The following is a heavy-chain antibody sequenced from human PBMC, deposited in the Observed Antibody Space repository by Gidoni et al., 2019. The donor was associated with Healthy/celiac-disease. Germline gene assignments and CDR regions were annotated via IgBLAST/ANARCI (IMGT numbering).Heavy chain of an antibody. CDR2: ISYDGNNK. D-gene: IGHD2-8*01. Sequence: QVQLVESGGGWVQPGRPLSLSFAASGFPFRSYAIHGVRQATGKGLEWVAVISYDGNNKYYADSVKGRFTISRDNSKNTLYLQMNSLRAEDTAVYYCARDMARDIVLMVYAWAFDYWGQGTLVTVSS. J-gene: IGHJ4*02. CDR3: ARDMARDIVLMVYAWAFDY. CDR1: GFPFRSYA. V-gene: IGHV3-30-3*01.